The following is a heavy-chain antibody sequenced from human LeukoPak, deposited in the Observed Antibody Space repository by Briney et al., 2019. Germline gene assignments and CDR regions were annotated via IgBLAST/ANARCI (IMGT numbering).Heavy chain of an antibody. CDR2: IGTAGDT. V-gene: IGHV3-13*04. D-gene: IGHD6-13*01. Sequence: GGSLRLSCAASGFTFSSYDMHWVRQATGKGLVWVSAIGTAGDTYYPGSVKGRFTISRENAKNSLYLQMNSLRAGDTAVYYCAREGAAAGYFDYWGQGTLVTVSS. CDR1: GFTFSSYD. CDR3: AREGAAAGYFDY. J-gene: IGHJ4*02.